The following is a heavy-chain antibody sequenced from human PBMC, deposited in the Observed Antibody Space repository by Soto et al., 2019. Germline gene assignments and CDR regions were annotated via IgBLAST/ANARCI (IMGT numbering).Heavy chain of an antibody. CDR2: IYYSGST. J-gene: IGHJ5*02. Sequence: SETLSLTCTVSGGSISSSSYYWGWIRQPPGKELEWIGSIYYSGSTYYNPSLKSRVTISVDTSKNQFSLKLSSVTAADTAVYYCAWVGYCSCWVPSQSWFAPWGQGSLVTVSS. CDR1: GGSISSSSYY. CDR3: AWVGYCSCWVPSQSWFAP. D-gene: IGHD6-13*01. V-gene: IGHV4-39*01.